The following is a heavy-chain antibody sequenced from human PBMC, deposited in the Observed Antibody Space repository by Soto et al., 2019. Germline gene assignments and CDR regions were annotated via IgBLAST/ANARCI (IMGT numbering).Heavy chain of an antibody. V-gene: IGHV1-3*01. D-gene: IGHD3-3*01. J-gene: IGHJ4*02. CDR3: AREHDFWSNYCFDY. CDR2: INVANGNT. CDR1: GFRFTSYS. Sequence: QVQLVQSGAEVKKPGASVKVSCEASGFRFTSYSIHWVRQAPGQRLEWMGWINVANGNTKYSQKFQGILTIVRDTSASTAYMELSSLRPEDTAIYYCAREHDFWSNYCFDYWGQGTLVTVSS.